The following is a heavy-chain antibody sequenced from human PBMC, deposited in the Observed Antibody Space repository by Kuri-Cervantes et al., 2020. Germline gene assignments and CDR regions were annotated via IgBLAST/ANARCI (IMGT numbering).Heavy chain of an antibody. CDR3: AKLRYFDWLDAFDI. CDR1: GFTFSSYS. J-gene: IGHJ3*02. CDR2: ISSSSYI. Sequence: GESLKISCAASGFTFSSYSMNWVRQAPGKGLEWVSSISSSSYIYYADSVKGRFTISRDNAKNSLYLQMNSLRAEDTAVYYCAKLRYFDWLDAFDIWGQGTMVTVSS. V-gene: IGHV3-21*01. D-gene: IGHD3-9*01.